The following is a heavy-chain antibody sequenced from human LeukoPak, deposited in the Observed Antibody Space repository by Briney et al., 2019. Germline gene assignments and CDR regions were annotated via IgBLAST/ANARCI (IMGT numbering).Heavy chain of an antibody. Sequence: PSETLSLTCTVSGGSIRSGAYNWNWIRQAPGRGLEWIGYINHGGSTSYNPSLKTRVTMSVDTSKNQFSLNLRFVTAADTALYYCARGRRDGYNLAPVFDKWGQGTPVTVSS. CDR1: GGSIRSGAYN. V-gene: IGHV4-30-2*01. J-gene: IGHJ4*02. CDR2: INHGGST. D-gene: IGHD5-24*01. CDR3: ARGRRDGYNLAPVFDK.